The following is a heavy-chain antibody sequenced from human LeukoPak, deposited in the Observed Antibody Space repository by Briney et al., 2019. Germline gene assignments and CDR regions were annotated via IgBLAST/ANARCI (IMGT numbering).Heavy chain of an antibody. V-gene: IGHV3-23*01. J-gene: IGHJ4*02. CDR1: GFTFSSYE. CDR3: ARTGGRITMIVVVIPRAYYFDY. D-gene: IGHD3-22*01. CDR2: ISGSGGST. Sequence: GGSLRLSCAASGFTFSSYEMNWVRQAPGKGLEWVSAISGSGGSTYYADSVKGRFTISRDNSKNTLYLQMNSLRAEDTAVYYCARTGGRITMIVVVIPRAYYFDYWGQGTLVAVSS.